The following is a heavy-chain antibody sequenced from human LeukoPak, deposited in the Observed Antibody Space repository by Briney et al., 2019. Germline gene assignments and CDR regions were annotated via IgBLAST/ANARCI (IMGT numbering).Heavy chain of an antibody. CDR1: GFTVSSNY. J-gene: IGHJ4*02. CDR2: IYSGGST. CDR3: ARDGRSGYSYGFDY. Sequence: QPGGSLRLSCAASGFTVSSNYMSWVRQAPGKGLEWVSVIYSGGSTYYADSVKGRFTISRDNSKNTLYLQMNSLRAEDTAVYYCARDGRSGYSYGFDYWGQGTLVTVSS. V-gene: IGHV3-53*01. D-gene: IGHD5-18*01.